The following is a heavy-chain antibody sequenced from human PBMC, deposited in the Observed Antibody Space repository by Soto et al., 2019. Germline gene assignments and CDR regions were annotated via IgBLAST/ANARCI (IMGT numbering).Heavy chain of an antibody. V-gene: IGHV3-30-3*01. CDR1: GFTFSSYA. D-gene: IGHD5-12*01. Sequence: QTGGSLRLSCAASGFTFSSYAMHWVRQAPGKGLEWVAVISHDGSNKYYADSVKGRFTISRDNSKNTLYLQMNSLRAEDTAVYYCARDDTRWLQFPGLFDYWGQGTLVTVSS. J-gene: IGHJ4*02. CDR3: ARDDTRWLQFPGLFDY. CDR2: ISHDGSNK.